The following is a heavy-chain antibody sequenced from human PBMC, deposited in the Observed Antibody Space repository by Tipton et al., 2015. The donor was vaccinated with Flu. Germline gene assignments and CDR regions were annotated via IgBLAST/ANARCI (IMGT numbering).Heavy chain of an antibody. V-gene: IGHV3-74*01. J-gene: IGHJ1*01. CDR3: AREGGYCGTDTRYKYFQH. Sequence: SLRLSCAASGFIFSTYWMHWVRQAPGKGLEWVARISKDGNSITYADSVRGRFSMSRDNPNDTLYLQMNSLRAEDTAVYYCAREGGYCGTDTRYKYFQHWGQGTLVTVSS. CDR1: GFIFSTYW. CDR2: ISKDGNSI. D-gene: IGHD2-2*01.